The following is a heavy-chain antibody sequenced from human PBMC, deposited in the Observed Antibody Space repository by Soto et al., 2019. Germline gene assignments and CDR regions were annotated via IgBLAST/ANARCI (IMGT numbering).Heavy chain of an antibody. Sequence: QLQLQESGPGLVKPSETLSLTCTVSGGSISSSSYYWGWIRQPPGKGLEWIGSIYYSGNTYNTPSSKGRVTISVDTSKNQFSLKLSSVTAADTAVYYCAREGGRYCTGGSCQVDYWGQGTLVTVSS. CDR1: GGSISSSSYY. D-gene: IGHD2-15*01. V-gene: IGHV4-39*02. CDR2: IYYSGNT. CDR3: AREGGRYCTGGSCQVDY. J-gene: IGHJ4*02.